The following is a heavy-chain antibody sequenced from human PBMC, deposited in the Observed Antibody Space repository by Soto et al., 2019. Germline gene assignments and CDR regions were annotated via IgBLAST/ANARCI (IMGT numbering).Heavy chain of an antibody. V-gene: IGHV4-4*02. D-gene: IGHD2-2*01. CDR3: ARDRQSGTSWSFDY. Sequence: SSETLSLTCAVSGGYIASNDWWNWVRQTPEKGLEWIGEIFHEGNIIYNPSLKSRVTISVDKSKNQLSLELTSVTAADTAFYYCARDRQSGTSWSFDYWGQGILVTVSS. CDR1: GGYIASNDW. CDR2: IFHEGNI. J-gene: IGHJ4*02.